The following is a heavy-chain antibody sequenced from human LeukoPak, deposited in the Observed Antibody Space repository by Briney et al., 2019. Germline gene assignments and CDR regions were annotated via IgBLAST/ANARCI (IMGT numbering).Heavy chain of an antibody. J-gene: IGHJ5*02. CDR2: IYTSGST. D-gene: IGHD6-13*01. CDR3: ARQEWEYSSQKNWFDP. CDR1: GGSISSGSYY. V-gene: IGHV4-61*02. Sequence: SQTLSLTCTVSGGSISSGSYYWSWIRQPAGKALEWIGRIYTSGSTNYNPSLKSRVTISVDTSKNQFSLKLSSVTAADTAVYYCARQEWEYSSQKNWFDPWGQGTLVTVSS.